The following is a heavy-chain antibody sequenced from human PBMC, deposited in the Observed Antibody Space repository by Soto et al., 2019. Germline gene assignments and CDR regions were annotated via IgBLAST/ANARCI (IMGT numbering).Heavy chain of an antibody. V-gene: IGHV3-33*01. CDR2: IYYDGRNK. J-gene: IGHJ4*02. Sequence: QVQLVESGGGVVQPGRSLRLSCAASGFTFNTYGMHWVRQAPGKGLEWVAVIYYDGRNKYYADSVKGRFTISRDNSKNTMNMQINSLTVDYTAEYYCAIDLGELWPSDGSYLGQGTVVTVSS. D-gene: IGHD1-26*01. CDR1: GFTFNTYG. CDR3: AIDLGELWPSDGSY.